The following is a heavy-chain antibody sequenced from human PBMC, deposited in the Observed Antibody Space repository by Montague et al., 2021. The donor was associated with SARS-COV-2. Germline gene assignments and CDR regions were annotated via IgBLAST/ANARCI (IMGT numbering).Heavy chain of an antibody. D-gene: IGHD3-16*01. V-gene: IGHV4-31*03. CDR1: GGSISSGGYY. Sequence: TLSLTCSVSGGSISSGGYYWSWIRHRPGKGLEWIGYIYYTGSTYYNPSLKSRVSISVDTSNNQFTLRLSSVTAADTAVFYCARVIGGATNLIYFDYWGQGTLVTVSS. CDR3: ARVIGGATNLIYFDY. J-gene: IGHJ4*02. CDR2: IYYTGST.